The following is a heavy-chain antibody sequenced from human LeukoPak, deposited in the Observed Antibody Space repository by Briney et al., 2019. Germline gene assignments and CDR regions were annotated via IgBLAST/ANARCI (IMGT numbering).Heavy chain of an antibody. V-gene: IGHV3-21*01. CDR2: ISNSSNHI. D-gene: IGHD2-15*01. CDR1: GLPLRSYR. Sequence: GGPLSLLWAVSGLPLRSYRMMWPPGAPGEARVGVSSISNSSNHIHYAHPVKGRYTISRDNAKNSLYPKMNTRRDEDTAVYYCAADRAMRNAFDIWGQGTMVTVSS. CDR3: AADRAMRNAFDI. J-gene: IGHJ3*02.